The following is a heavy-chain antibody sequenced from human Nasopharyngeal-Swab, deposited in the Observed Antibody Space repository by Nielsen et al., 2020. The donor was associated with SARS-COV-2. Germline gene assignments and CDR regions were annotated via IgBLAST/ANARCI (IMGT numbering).Heavy chain of an antibody. CDR2: IYYSGST. J-gene: IGHJ3*02. CDR1: GGSISSYY. V-gene: IGHV4-59*08. CDR3: ARQGGSSGWSGVAFDI. Sequence: SETLSLTCTVSGGSISSYYWSWIRQPPGKGLEWIGYIYYSGSTNYNPSLKSRVTISVDTSKKQFSLKLSSVTAADTAVYYCARQGGSSGWSGVAFDIWGQGTMVTVSS. D-gene: IGHD6-19*01.